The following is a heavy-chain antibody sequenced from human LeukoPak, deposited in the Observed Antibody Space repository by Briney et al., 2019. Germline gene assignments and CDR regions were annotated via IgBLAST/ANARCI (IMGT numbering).Heavy chain of an antibody. J-gene: IGHJ4*02. V-gene: IGHV1-2*02. CDR3: ARVKKFMPEFEF. CDR1: GYTFIDYH. Sequence: ASLKVSCKSSGYTFIDYHIHWVRQAPRQGLEWMGWIHPNSGATKYAQKFQGRVSMTRDMSISTVYMDLTNLRSDDTAIFYCARVKKFMPEFEFWGQGTLVTVSS. CDR2: IHPNSGAT. D-gene: IGHD2-2*01.